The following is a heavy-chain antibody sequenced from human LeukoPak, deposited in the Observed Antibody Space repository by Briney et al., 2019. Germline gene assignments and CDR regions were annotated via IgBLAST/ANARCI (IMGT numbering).Heavy chain of an antibody. Sequence: RASVKVSCKASGYTFTNYAMNWVRQAPGQGLEWMGWINPNSGGTNYAQKFQGRVTMTRDTSISTAYMELSRLTSDDTAVYYCARGYYDSSDFEYFHHWGQGTLVTVSS. CDR1: GYTFTNYA. V-gene: IGHV1-2*02. CDR2: INPNSGGT. D-gene: IGHD3-22*01. J-gene: IGHJ1*01. CDR3: ARGYYDSSDFEYFHH.